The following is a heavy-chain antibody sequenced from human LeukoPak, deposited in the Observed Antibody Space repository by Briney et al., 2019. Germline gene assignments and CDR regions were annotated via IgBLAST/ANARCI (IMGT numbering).Heavy chain of an antibody. Sequence: SETLSLTCAVSGGSISSSNWWSWVRQPPGKELEWIGEIYHSGSTNYNPSLKSRVTISVDKSKNQFSLKLSSVTAADTAVYYCASTADYYGSGSHTRLYYFDYWGQGTLVTVSS. CDR1: GGSISSSNW. CDR3: ASTADYYGSGSHTRLYYFDY. CDR2: IYHSGST. J-gene: IGHJ4*02. V-gene: IGHV4-4*02. D-gene: IGHD3-10*01.